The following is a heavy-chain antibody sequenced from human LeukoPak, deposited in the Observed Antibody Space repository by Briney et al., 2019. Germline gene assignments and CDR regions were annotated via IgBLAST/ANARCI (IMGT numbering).Heavy chain of an antibody. CDR3: ARGAYGDK. CDR2: ISTQSGNT. J-gene: IGHJ4*02. Sequence: ASVKVSCKASGYTLTSYGIHWMRQAPGQGLEWMGWISTQSGNTNYAQKVQGRLTLTTDRSTNTAYMELRSLRSDDTAVYYCARGAYGDKWGQGTMVTVSS. V-gene: IGHV1-18*01. D-gene: IGHD4-17*01. CDR1: GYTLTSYG.